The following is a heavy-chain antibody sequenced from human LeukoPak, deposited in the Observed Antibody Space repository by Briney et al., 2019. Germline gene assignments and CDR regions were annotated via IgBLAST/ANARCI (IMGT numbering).Heavy chain of an antibody. D-gene: IGHD2-2*01. Sequence: GGSLRLSCAASGFTFSSYWMHWVRQAPGKGLVWVSRINTDGSSTSYADSVKGRFTISRDNAKNTLYLQMNSLRTEDTAVYYCARPPYCTSTNCYGFDYWGQGTLVTVSS. CDR3: ARPPYCTSTNCYGFDY. J-gene: IGHJ4*02. CDR2: INTDGSST. CDR1: GFTFSSYW. V-gene: IGHV3-74*01.